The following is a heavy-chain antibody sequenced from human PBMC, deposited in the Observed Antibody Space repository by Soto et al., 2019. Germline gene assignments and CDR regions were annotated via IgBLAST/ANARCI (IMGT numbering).Heavy chain of an antibody. CDR2: TYYRSRWFN. V-gene: IGHV6-1*01. Sequence: SQTLTLPCTISGDGISSNSATWYWIRQSPSRGLEWLGRTYYRSRWFNDYAGSVKGRITINPDTSNNQFSLQLTSLSPDDTAVYFCARPSDVGLASSFEYWGQGTQVTVSS. CDR3: ARPSDVGLASSFEY. J-gene: IGHJ4*02. CDR1: GDGISSNSAT.